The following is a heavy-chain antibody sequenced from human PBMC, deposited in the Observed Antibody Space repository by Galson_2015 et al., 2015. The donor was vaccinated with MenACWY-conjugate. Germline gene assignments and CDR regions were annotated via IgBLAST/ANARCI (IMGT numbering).Heavy chain of an antibody. V-gene: IGHV3-66*02. Sequence: SLRLSCAASGFIFTNAWMSWVRQAPGKGLAWVSVIYSGGSTYYADSVKGRFTISRDSSKNTLYLQMNSLRPEDTAVFYCARGGGGRFDYWGQGALVTVSS. CDR2: IYSGGST. D-gene: IGHD3-16*01. J-gene: IGHJ4*02. CDR3: ARGGGGRFDY. CDR1: GFIFTNAW.